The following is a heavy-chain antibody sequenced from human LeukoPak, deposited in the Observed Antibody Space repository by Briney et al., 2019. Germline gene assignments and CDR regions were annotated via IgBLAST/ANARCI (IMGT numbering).Heavy chain of an antibody. V-gene: IGHV1-8*03. Sequence: SVKVSCKASGYTFTFYDIQWVRQAAGQGLEWMGWMNPHSGNTGYAQKFLGRITLTRNTSTSMAYMELTSLKSEDTAVYYCARGRRDVFDIWGQGTTVTVS. CDR1: GYTFTFYD. J-gene: IGHJ3*02. CDR3: ARGRRDVFDI. CDR2: MNPHSGNT.